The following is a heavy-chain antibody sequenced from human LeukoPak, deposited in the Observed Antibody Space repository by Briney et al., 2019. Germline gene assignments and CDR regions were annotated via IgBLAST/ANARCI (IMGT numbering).Heavy chain of an antibody. V-gene: IGHV3-74*01. J-gene: IGHJ4*02. Sequence: GGSLRLSCAASGFTFDDYGMSWVRQAPGKGLVWVSRINSDGSSTSYADSVKGRFTISRDNAKNTLYLQMNSLRAEDTAVYYCARGEGTYYYDSSGFYWGQGTLVTVSS. CDR1: GFTFDDYG. CDR3: ARGEGTYYYDSSGFY. D-gene: IGHD3-22*01. CDR2: INSDGSST.